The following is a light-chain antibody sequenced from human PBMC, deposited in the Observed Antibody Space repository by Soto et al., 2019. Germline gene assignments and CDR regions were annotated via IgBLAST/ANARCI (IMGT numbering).Light chain of an antibody. Sequence: QSVLTQPPSVSAAPGQRVTISCSGSSSNIGGNSVSWYQQLPGTAPKLLIYDDDKRPSGIPDRFSGSKSGTSATLGITGFQTGDEADHYCGSWDSSLSDYVFGIGTKVTV. CDR3: GSWDSSLSDYV. CDR1: SSNIGGNS. J-gene: IGLJ1*01. CDR2: DDD. V-gene: IGLV1-51*01.